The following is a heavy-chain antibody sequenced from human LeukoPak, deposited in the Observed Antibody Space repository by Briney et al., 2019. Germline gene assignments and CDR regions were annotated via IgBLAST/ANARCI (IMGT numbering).Heavy chain of an antibody. V-gene: IGHV3-21*01. CDR2: ISSSSSYI. CDR1: GFTFSSYS. D-gene: IGHD1-26*01. Sequence: GGFLRLSCAASGFTFSSYSMNWVRQAPGKGLEWVSSISSSSSYIYYADSVKGRFTISRDNAKNSLYLQMNSLRAEDTAVYYCARDGIVGATMGDYWGQGTLVTVSS. J-gene: IGHJ4*02. CDR3: ARDGIVGATMGDY.